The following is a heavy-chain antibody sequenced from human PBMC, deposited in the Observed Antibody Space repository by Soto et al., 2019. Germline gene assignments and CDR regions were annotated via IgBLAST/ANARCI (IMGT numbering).Heavy chain of an antibody. J-gene: IGHJ4*02. D-gene: IGHD1-26*01. Sequence: QVHLVQSGAEVKTHGASVKVSCQTSGYTPTNYDIGWVRQAPGQGLEWMGWISAYNGNTNYAQKLQGRLTMTTDTPTRTAYMELRSLRSDDTAVYYCARALYRSGTYYAFDNWGQGTLVTVSS. CDR3: ARALYRSGTYYAFDN. CDR2: ISAYNGNT. CDR1: GYTPTNYD. V-gene: IGHV1-18*01.